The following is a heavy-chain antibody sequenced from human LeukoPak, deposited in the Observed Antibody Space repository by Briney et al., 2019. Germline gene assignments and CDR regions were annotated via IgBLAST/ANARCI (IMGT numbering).Heavy chain of an antibody. J-gene: IGHJ3*02. CDR3: ARALSITMIVVPDAFDI. CDR1: GGTFSSYA. D-gene: IGHD3-22*01. Sequence: ASVKVSCKASGGTFSSYAISWVRQAPGQGLEWMGGIIPIFGTANYAQKFQGGVTITADESTSTAYMELSSLRSEDTAVYYCARALSITMIVVPDAFDIWGQGTMVTVSS. CDR2: IIPIFGTA. V-gene: IGHV1-69*13.